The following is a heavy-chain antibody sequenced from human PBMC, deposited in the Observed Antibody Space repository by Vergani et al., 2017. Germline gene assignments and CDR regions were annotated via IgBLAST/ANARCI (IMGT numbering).Heavy chain of an antibody. CDR2: FDPEDGET. J-gene: IGHJ6*02. V-gene: IGHV1-24*01. D-gene: IGHD6-19*01. Sequence: QVQLVQSGAEVKKPGASVKVSCKVSGYTLTELSMHWVRQAPGKGLEWMGGFDPEDGETIYAQKLQGRVTMTTDTSTSTAYMELRSLRSDDTAVNYCARDRIAVAGTGYYYGMDVWGQGTTVTVSS. CDR3: ARDRIAVAGTGYYYGMDV. CDR1: GYTLTELS.